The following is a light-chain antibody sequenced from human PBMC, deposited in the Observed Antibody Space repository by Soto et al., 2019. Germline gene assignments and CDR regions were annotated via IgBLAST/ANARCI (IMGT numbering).Light chain of an antibody. J-gene: IGKJ4*01. V-gene: IGKV1-12*01. CDR1: QGVSGW. Sequence: DIQMTQSPSSVSASVGDRVTITWRASQGVSGWLAWYQQKPGKAPKLLIYSVSSLQSGVPARFSVSGSGTDFALTISSLQPDDFATYYCQQANGFPVAFGGGTRVEIK. CDR3: QQANGFPVA. CDR2: SVS.